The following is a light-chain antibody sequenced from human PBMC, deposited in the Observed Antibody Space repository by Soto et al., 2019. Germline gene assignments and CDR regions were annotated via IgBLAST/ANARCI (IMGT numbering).Light chain of an antibody. CDR2: STS. CDR1: QSVTSPF. J-gene: IGKJ1*01. V-gene: IGKV3-20*01. Sequence: EVVLTQSPATLSLSQGERATLSCRASQSVTSPFLAWYQQKPGQPPRLLIYSTSGRATGIPDRFSGSGSGTDFTLTISSLEPEDSAVYYCQQYGSSPRTFGQGTKVDIK. CDR3: QQYGSSPRT.